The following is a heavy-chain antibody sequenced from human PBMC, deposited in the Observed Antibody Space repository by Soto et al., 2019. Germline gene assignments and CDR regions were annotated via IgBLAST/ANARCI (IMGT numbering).Heavy chain of an antibody. CDR1: GYTFTSYD. CDR2: MNPNSGNT. Sequence: ASVKVSCQASGYTFTSYDINWVRQATGQGLEWMGWMNPNSGNTGYAQKFQGRVTITTDKSTSTAYMELSSLRSEDTAVYYCASEGRGAAGTKDYWGQGTLVTVSS. J-gene: IGHJ4*02. V-gene: IGHV1-8*01. D-gene: IGHD6-13*01. CDR3: ASEGRGAAGTKDY.